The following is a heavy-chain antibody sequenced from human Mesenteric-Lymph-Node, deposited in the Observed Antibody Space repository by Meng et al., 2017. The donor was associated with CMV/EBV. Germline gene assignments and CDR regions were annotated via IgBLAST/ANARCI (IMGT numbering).Heavy chain of an antibody. CDR3: ARETMVVTGGLDY. D-gene: IGHD4-23*01. V-gene: IGHV5-51*01. CDR1: GYSFTSYW. Sequence: GESLKISCKGSGYSFTSYWIGWVRQMPGKGLEWMGIIYPGDSDTRYSPSFQGQVTISADKSISTAYLQWSSLRAEDTAVYYCARETMVVTGGLDYWGQGTLVTVSS. CDR2: IYPGDSDT. J-gene: IGHJ4*02.